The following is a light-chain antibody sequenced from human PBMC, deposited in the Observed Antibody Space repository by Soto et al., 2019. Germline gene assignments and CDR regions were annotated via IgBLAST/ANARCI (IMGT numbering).Light chain of an antibody. CDR1: QSVSSN. V-gene: IGKV3-15*01. Sequence: EIVMTQSPATLSVSPGERATLSCRASQSVSSNLAWYQQNPGQAPRLLIYGASTRAIGIPARFSGSGSGTEFTLTISSLQSEDFAVYYCQQYNNWPPWTFGQGTKVEIK. J-gene: IGKJ1*01. CDR2: GAS. CDR3: QQYNNWPPWT.